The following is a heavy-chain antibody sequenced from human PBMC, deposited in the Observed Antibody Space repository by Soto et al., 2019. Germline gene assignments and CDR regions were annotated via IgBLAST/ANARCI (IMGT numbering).Heavy chain of an antibody. Sequence: ASVKVSCKASGYTFTSYYMHWVRQAPGQGLEWMGIINPSGGSTSYAQKFQGRVTMTRDTSTSTVYMELSSLRSEDTAVYYCARDWPYYYGSGRNGMDVWGQGTTVTVSS. V-gene: IGHV1-46*01. D-gene: IGHD3-10*01. CDR3: ARDWPYYYGSGRNGMDV. J-gene: IGHJ6*02. CDR1: GYTFTSYY. CDR2: INPSGGST.